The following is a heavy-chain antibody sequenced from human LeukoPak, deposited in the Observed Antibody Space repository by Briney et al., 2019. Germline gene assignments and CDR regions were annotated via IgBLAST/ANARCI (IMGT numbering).Heavy chain of an antibody. V-gene: IGHV3-15*01. CDR1: GFTFKNAW. CDR3: TTDSSRPQ. D-gene: IGHD6-19*01. Sequence: GGSLRLSCAASGFTFKNAWMSWVRQAPGKGLEWVGRIKSKSDGGTTDYAAPVKGRFTISKDDSKNTVYLQMSSLKTEDTAVYFCTTDSSRPQWGQGTLVTVSS. J-gene: IGHJ4*02. CDR2: IKSKSDGGTT.